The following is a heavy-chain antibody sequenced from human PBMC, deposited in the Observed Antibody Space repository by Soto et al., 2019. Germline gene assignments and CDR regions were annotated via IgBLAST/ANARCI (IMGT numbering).Heavy chain of an antibody. CDR1: GGTFSSYA. J-gene: IGHJ5*02. CDR3: ARGGEGMVRIKAHFDP. V-gene: IGHV1-69*13. Sequence: ASVKVSCKASGGTFSSYAISWVRQAPGQGLEWMGGIIPIFGTANYAQKFQGRVTITADESTSTAYMELSSLRSEDTAVYYCARGGEGMVRIKAHFDPWGQGTLVTVSS. CDR2: IIPIFGTA. D-gene: IGHD3-10*01.